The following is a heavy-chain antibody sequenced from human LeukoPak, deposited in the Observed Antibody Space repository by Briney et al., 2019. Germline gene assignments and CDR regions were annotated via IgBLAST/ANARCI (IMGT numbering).Heavy chain of an antibody. CDR2: ISSSGSTI. V-gene: IGHV3-11*01. J-gene: IGHJ6*03. CDR1: GFTFSDYY. CDR3: ATTGYFDPYYYYYYMDV. Sequence: GGSLRLSCAASGFTFSDYYMSWIRQAPGKGLEWVSYISSSGSTIYYADSVKGRFTISRDNAKNSLYLQMNSLRAEDTAVYYCATTGYFDPYYYYYYMDVWGKGTTVTVSS. D-gene: IGHD3-9*01.